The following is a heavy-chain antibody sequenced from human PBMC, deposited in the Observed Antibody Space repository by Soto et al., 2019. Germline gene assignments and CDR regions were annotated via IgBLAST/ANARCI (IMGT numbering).Heavy chain of an antibody. CDR1: GFSFSVYP. Sequence: GGSLRLSCAASGFSFSVYPMNWVRQAPGKGLEWVAFISFDGSKTYYSDSVKGRFTISRDNSKNTVSLQMNNLRPGDAAVYHCANLLNVAAAGTPHYYGVDVWGQGTTVTVSS. CDR3: ANLLNVAAAGTPHYYGVDV. D-gene: IGHD6-13*01. CDR2: ISFDGSKT. V-gene: IGHV3-30*04. J-gene: IGHJ6*02.